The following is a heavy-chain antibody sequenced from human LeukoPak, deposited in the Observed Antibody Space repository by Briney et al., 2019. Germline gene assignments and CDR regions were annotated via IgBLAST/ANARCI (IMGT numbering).Heavy chain of an antibody. Sequence: SETLSLTCTVSGYSISSGYYWGWIRQPPGKGLEWIGSIYHSGSTYYNPSLKSRVTISVDTSKNQFSLKLGSVTAADTAVYYCARPVVVITTAWFDPWGQGTLVTVSS. CDR1: GYSISSGYY. V-gene: IGHV4-38-2*02. CDR3: ARPVVVITTAWFDP. J-gene: IGHJ5*02. D-gene: IGHD3-22*01. CDR2: IYHSGST.